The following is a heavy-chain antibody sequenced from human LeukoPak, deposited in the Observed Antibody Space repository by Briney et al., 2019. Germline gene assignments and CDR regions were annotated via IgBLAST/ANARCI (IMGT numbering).Heavy chain of an antibody. V-gene: IGHV4-34*01. CDR1: GGSFSGYY. Sequence: SETLSLTCAVYGGSFSGYYWSWIRQPPGKGLEWIGEINHGGSTNYNPSLKSRVTISVDTSKNQFSLKLSSVTAADTAVYYCARGGRYFDWLPYNWFDPWGQGTLVTVSS. J-gene: IGHJ5*02. CDR2: INHGGST. CDR3: ARGGRYFDWLPYNWFDP. D-gene: IGHD3-9*01.